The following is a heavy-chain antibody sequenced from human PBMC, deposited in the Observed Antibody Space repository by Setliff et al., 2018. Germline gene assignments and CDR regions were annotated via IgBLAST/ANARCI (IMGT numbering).Heavy chain of an antibody. CDR3: SRLVRFCTRIVCQRLSGDDY. D-gene: IGHD3-10*01. J-gene: IGHJ4*02. CDR2: YSPYNGKT. V-gene: IGHV1-18*01. Sequence: ASVKVSCKASGSTFTDSIVNWVRQAPGQGLEWVGWYSPYNGKTYSAQKFQGRVTLSTDTSTTTAYMELRSLRSDDTAVYYCSRLVRFCTRIVCQRLSGDDYWGQGTLVTVSS. CDR1: GSTFTDSI.